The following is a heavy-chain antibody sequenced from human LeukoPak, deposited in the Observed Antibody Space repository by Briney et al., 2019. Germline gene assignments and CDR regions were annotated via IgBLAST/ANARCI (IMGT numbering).Heavy chain of an antibody. D-gene: IGHD4-17*01. V-gene: IGHV3-23*01. J-gene: IGHJ4*02. CDR2: ITSSGST. CDR1: GFTFNNYA. Sequence: PGASLRLSCAASGFTFNNYAMNWVRQAPGKGLEWVSVITSSGSTYYADSVKGRFTISRDNSKNTLHLQMNSLRAEDTAIYYCAKDLYGDYDFDCWGRGTLVTVSS. CDR3: AKDLYGDYDFDC.